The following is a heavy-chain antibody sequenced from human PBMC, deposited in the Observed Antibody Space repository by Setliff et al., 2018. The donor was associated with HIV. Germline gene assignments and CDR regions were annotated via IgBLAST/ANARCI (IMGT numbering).Heavy chain of an antibody. D-gene: IGHD5-18*01. CDR3: ARGNGYSYGLMSAFDI. J-gene: IGHJ3*02. CDR1: SGSISSSIFY. V-gene: IGHV4-39*07. Sequence: SETLSLTCTVSSGSISSSIFYWGWIRQPPGKGLEWIGSIYYSGSTYYNPSLKSRVTIPLDTSKNRFSLKLSSVTAADTAVYYCARGNGYSYGLMSAFDIWGQGTMVTVSS. CDR2: IYYSGST.